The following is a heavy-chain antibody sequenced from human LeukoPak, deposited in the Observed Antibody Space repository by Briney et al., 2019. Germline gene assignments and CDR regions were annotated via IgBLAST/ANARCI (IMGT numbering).Heavy chain of an antibody. CDR3: VKDLYKGDTSTWYYFDY. CDR1: GFTFSSYA. J-gene: IGHJ4*02. D-gene: IGHD6-13*01. V-gene: IGHV3-64D*06. Sequence: GGSPRLSCSASGFTFSSYAMHWVRQAPGKGPEYVSVISSYGDKTYYADSVKGRFTISRDNSKNTVSLQMSSLRAEDTAVYYCVKDLYKGDTSTWYYFDYWGQGTLVTVSS. CDR2: ISSYGDKT.